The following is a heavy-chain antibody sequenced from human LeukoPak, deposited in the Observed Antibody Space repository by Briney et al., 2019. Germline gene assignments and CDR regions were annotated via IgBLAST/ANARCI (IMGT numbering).Heavy chain of an antibody. D-gene: IGHD3-3*01. CDR2: ISAYNGNT. CDR3: ARVVDYDFWSCYVDY. J-gene: IGHJ4*02. CDR1: GYTFTSYG. Sequence: ASVKVSCKASGYTFTSYGISWVRQAPGQGLEWMGWISAYNGNTNYAQKLQGRVTMTTDTSTSTAYMELRSLRSDDTAVYYCARVVDYDFWSCYVDYWGQGTLVTVSS. V-gene: IGHV1-18*01.